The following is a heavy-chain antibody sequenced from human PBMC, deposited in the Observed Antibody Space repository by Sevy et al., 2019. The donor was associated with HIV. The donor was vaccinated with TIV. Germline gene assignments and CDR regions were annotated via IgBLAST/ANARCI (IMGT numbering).Heavy chain of an antibody. CDR3: ATAPGYYDSAPFDY. Sequence: GGSLRLSCAVSGFTFNNAWMNGVRQAPWTGLQWVGLIKSKVDGETTDYAAPVKGRFTISRDDSKNTLFLQMNSLKIEDTGVYYCATAPGYYDSAPFDYWGPGTLVTVSS. V-gene: IGHV3-15*01. J-gene: IGHJ4*02. CDR2: IKSKVDGETT. CDR1: GFTFNNAW. D-gene: IGHD3-22*01.